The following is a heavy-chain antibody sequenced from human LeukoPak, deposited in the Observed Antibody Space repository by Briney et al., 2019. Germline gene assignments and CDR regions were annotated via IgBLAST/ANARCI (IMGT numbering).Heavy chain of an antibody. CDR3: ARVPTITFFDY. V-gene: IGHV4-39*07. CDR2: IYYSGST. CDR1: GGSISSSSYY. D-gene: IGHD3-10*01. J-gene: IGHJ4*02. Sequence: SETLSLTCTVSGGSISSSSYYWGWIRQPPGKGLEWIGSIYYSGSTYYNPSLKSRVTISVDTSKNQFSLKLSSVTAADTAVYYCARVPTITFFDYWGQGTLVTVSS.